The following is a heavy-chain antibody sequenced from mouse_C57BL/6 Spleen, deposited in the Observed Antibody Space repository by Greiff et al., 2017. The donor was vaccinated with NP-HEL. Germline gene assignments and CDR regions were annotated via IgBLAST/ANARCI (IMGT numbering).Heavy chain of an antibody. J-gene: IGHJ2*01. CDR2: IYPRSGNT. D-gene: IGHD2-4*01. CDR3: ARHYDSYFDY. CDR1: GYTFTSYG. V-gene: IGHV1-81*01. Sequence: VKLQQSGAELARPGASVKLSCKASGYTFTSYGISWVKQRTGQGLEWIGEIYPRSGNTYYNEKFKGKATLTADKSSSTAYMELRSLTSEDSAFYFCARHYDSYFDYWGQGTTLTVSS.